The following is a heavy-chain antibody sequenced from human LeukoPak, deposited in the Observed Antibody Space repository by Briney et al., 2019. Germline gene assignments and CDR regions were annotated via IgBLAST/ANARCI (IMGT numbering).Heavy chain of an antibody. Sequence: PGGSLRLSCAASGFTVSSNYMSWVRQAPGEGLEWVSVIYSGGSTYYADSVKGRFTISRDNSKNTLYLQMNSLRAEDTAVYYCARMTTVTYYFDYWGQGTLVTVSS. CDR3: ARMTTVTYYFDY. CDR2: IYSGGST. J-gene: IGHJ4*02. D-gene: IGHD4-17*01. V-gene: IGHV3-53*01. CDR1: GFTVSSNY.